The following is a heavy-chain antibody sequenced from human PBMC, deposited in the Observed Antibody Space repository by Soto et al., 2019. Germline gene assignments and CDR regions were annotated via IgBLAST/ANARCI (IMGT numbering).Heavy chain of an antibody. CDR2: IYYSGST. D-gene: IGHD6-13*01. CDR3: ARGGIAAAAPPDY. CDR1: GGSISSGGYY. J-gene: IGHJ4*02. Sequence: QVQLQESGPGLVKPSQTLSLTCIVSGGSISSGGYYWSWIRQHPGKGLEWIGYIYYSGSTYYNPSLKSRVTISVDTSKNQFSLKLSSVTAADTAVYYCARGGIAAAAPPDYWGQGTLVTVSS. V-gene: IGHV4-31*03.